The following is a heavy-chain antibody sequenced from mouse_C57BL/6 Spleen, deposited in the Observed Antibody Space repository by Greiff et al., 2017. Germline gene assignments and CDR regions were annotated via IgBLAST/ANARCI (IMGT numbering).Heavy chain of an antibody. CDR1: GYTFTSYW. Sequence: QVQLQQPGAELVKPGASVKLSCKASGYTFTSYWMHWVKQRPGQGLEWIGMIHPNSGSTNYNEKFKSKATLTVDKSSSTAYMQLSSLTSEDSAVYYCASGYYDYLYYAMDYWGQGTSGTVSS. CDR3: ASGYYDYLYYAMDY. V-gene: IGHV1-64*01. D-gene: IGHD2-4*01. J-gene: IGHJ4*01. CDR2: IHPNSGST.